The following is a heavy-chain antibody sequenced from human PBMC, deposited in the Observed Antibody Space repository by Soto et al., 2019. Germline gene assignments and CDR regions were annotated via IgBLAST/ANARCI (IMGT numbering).Heavy chain of an antibody. CDR1: GFIFSNYG. CDR3: AAGEPLNY. V-gene: IGHV3-33*01. J-gene: IGHJ4*02. D-gene: IGHD3-10*01. CDR2: IWYDGSNK. Sequence: QMQLVESGGGVVQPGRSLRLSCAASGFIFSNYGMHWVRQAPGKGLEWVAFIWYDGSNKYYADSVKVRFTISRDNSKNTVYLQMNSLRAEDTAMYFCAAGEPLNYRGQGTLVTVSS.